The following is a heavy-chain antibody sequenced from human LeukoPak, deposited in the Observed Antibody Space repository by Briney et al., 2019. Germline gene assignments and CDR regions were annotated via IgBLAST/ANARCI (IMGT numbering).Heavy chain of an antibody. J-gene: IGHJ4*02. CDR2: INPNSGGT. V-gene: IGHV1-2*02. CDR3: ARVGWVYDSSGYGTVLFDY. CDR1: GYTFTGYY. D-gene: IGHD3-22*01. Sequence: GASVKVSCKASGYTFTGYYMHWVRQAPGQGLEWMGWINPNSGGTNYAQKFQGRVTMTRDTSISTAYMELSRLRSDDTAVYYCARVGWVYDSSGYGTVLFDYWGQGTLVTVSS.